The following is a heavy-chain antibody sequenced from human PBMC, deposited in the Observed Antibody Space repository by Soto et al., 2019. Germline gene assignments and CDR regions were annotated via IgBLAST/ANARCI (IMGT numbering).Heavy chain of an antibody. D-gene: IGHD6-19*01. V-gene: IGHV4-59*01. Sequence: SETLSLTCTVSGGSISSYYWSWIRQPPGKGLEWIGYIYYSGSTNYNPSLKSRVTISVDTSKNQFSLKLSSVTAADTAVYYCARVLPAYSSGWLNWFDPWGQGTLVTVSS. CDR3: ARVLPAYSSGWLNWFDP. CDR1: GGSISSYY. J-gene: IGHJ5*02. CDR2: IYYSGST.